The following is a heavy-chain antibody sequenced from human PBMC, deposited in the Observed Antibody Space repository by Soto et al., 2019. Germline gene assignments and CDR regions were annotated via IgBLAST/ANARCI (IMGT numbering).Heavy chain of an antibody. V-gene: IGHV1-18*04. Sequence: ASVKVSCKASGYTFTSYGISWVRQAPGQGLEWMGWISAYNGNTNYAQKLQGRVTMTTDTSKRTAYMELRSLRSDATAVYYCARRFECGGDCDTPDDSWGQGTLV. J-gene: IGHJ4*02. D-gene: IGHD2-21*02. CDR3: ARRFECGGDCDTPDDS. CDR2: ISAYNGNT. CDR1: GYTFTSYG.